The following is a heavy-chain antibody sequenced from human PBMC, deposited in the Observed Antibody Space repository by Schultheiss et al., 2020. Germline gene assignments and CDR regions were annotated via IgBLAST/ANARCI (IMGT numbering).Heavy chain of an antibody. CDR2: IYTSGST. J-gene: IGHJ5*02. D-gene: IGHD3-16*01. CDR3: AGDVRGGWFDP. CDR1: GGSISSGSYY. Sequence: SETLSLTCTVSGGSISSGSYYWSWIRQPAGKGLEWIGRIYTSGSTNYNPSLKSRVTISVDTSQNQFSLRLSSVTAADTAVYYCAGDVRGGWFDPWGQGTLVTVSS. V-gene: IGHV4-61*02.